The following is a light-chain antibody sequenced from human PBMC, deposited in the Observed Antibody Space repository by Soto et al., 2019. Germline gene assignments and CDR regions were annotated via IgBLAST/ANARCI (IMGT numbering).Light chain of an antibody. J-gene: IGLJ3*02. CDR1: SGSVSASYG. V-gene: IGLV8-61*01. Sequence: QAVVTQEPSFSVSPGGTVTLTCGLSSGSVSASYGPSWYQQTPGQAPRMLIYSAYTRSSGVPDRISGSILGNKAALTITGAQADDESDNYCVLYLGSGIRVFGEGTKVTVL. CDR2: SAY. CDR3: VLYLGSGIRV.